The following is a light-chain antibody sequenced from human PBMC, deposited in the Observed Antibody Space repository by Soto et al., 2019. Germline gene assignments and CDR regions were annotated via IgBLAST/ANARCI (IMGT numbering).Light chain of an antibody. V-gene: IGLV2-8*01. Sequence: QSVLTQPPSASGSPGQSVTISCAGTSNNVGSYDYVSWYRQHPGQAPTLLIYEVTKRPSGVPDRFSGSKSGNTASLTVSGLQGEDEADYYCSSFVGVNSYVFGTGTKVTVL. J-gene: IGLJ1*01. CDR1: SNNVGSYDY. CDR2: EVT. CDR3: SSFVGVNSYV.